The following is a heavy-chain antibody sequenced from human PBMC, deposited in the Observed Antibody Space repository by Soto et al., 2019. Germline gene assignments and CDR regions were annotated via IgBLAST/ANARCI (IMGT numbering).Heavy chain of an antibody. D-gene: IGHD3-3*01. V-gene: IGHV5-51*01. J-gene: IGHJ6*02. CDR1: GYSFTTYW. CDR3: AILRSGMDV. CDR2: ILPADYDT. Sequence: GESLKISCKGSGYSFTTYWIAWVRQMPVKGLEWMGIILPADYDTRYSPSFQGQVTISADKSISTAYLQWSSLKASDTAMYYCAILRSGMDVWGQGTTVTVSS.